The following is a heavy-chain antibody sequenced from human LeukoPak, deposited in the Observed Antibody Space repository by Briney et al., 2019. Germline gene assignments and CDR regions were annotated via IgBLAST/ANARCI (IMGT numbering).Heavy chain of an antibody. D-gene: IGHD3-3*01. J-gene: IGHJ4*02. CDR1: GAIIKREGFN. CDR2: IFYNGNT. CDR3: TRRPKEPGFWSGYVDS. Sequence: SETLSLTCSVSGAIIKREGFNWDWIRQPPGKELGYIGSIFYNGNTYYNPSLESRVTISVDTSKNQISLNMFYVTTADTAVYYCTRRPKEPGFWSGYVDSWGQGTLVTVSS. V-gene: IGHV4-39*01.